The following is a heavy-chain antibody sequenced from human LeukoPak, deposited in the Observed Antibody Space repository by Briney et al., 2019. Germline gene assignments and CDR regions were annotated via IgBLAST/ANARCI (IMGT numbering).Heavy chain of an antibody. CDR2: IYYSGST. V-gene: IGHV4-59*01. J-gene: IGHJ4*02. D-gene: IGHD5-18*01. Sequence: SETLSLTCTVSGGSISGYYWSWIRQPPGKGLEWIGYIYYSGSTNYNPSLKSRVTISVDTSKNQFSLKLSSVTAADTAVYYCTRHHLVGYTYGNSYTIDYWGQGTLVTVSS. CDR3: TRHHLVGYTYGNSYTIDY. CDR1: GGSISGYY.